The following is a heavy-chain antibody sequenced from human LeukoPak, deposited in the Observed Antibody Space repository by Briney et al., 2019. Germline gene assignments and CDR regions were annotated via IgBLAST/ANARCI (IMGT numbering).Heavy chain of an antibody. CDR3: ARQEYCGGGSCYTWFDP. CDR2: IYPADSDI. J-gene: IGHJ5*02. CDR1: GYSINNYW. V-gene: IGHV5-51*01. Sequence: PGESLKISCKGSGYSINNYWIGWVRQMPGKGLEWMGIIYPADSDIRYSPSFQGQVTISADKSISTAYLQWSSLKASDTAIYYSARQEYCGGGSCYTWFDPWGQGTLVIVSS. D-gene: IGHD2-15*01.